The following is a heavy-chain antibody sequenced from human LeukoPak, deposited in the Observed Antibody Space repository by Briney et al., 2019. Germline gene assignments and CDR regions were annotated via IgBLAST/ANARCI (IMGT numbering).Heavy chain of an antibody. J-gene: IGHJ4*02. D-gene: IGHD3-9*01. CDR1: GFTFSSYA. Sequence: GGSLRLSCAASGFTFSSYAMSWVRQAPGKGLEWVSAISGSGGSTYYADSVKGRFTISRDNSKNTLYLQMNSLRAEDTAVYYRAREGYYDILTGLDYWGQGTLVTVSS. CDR3: AREGYYDILTGLDY. CDR2: ISGSGGST. V-gene: IGHV3-23*01.